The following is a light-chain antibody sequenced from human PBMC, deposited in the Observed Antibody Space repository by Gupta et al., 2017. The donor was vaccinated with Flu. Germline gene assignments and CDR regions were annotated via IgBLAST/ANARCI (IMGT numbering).Light chain of an antibody. CDR2: EAS. V-gene: IGKV1-5*01. CDR1: QNIKNY. J-gene: IGKJ1*01. CDR3: RHEHLSPRT. Sequence: PSTLSASIGDRVTITCRASQNIKNYLVWYQQRPGRAPRLLIFEASRLRSGAPSRFGGSGSGTDFSLTINNLQPGDFVTYYCRHEHLSPRTFGQGTKVEIK.